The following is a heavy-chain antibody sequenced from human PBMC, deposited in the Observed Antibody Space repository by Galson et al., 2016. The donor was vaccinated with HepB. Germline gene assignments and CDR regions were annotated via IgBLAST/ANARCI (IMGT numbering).Heavy chain of an antibody. V-gene: IGHV3-30-3*01. D-gene: IGHD3-10*02. Sequence: SLRLSCAASGFTFTTYTLHWVRQAPGKGLEWVALISYDGSNAHYTDSVKGRFTISRDNSKNTLYLQSNSLRAEDTAMYYCARILKTYVFRHAFDIWGQGTMVTVSS. CDR3: ARILKTYVFRHAFDI. CDR2: ISYDGSNA. CDR1: GFTFTTYT. J-gene: IGHJ3*02.